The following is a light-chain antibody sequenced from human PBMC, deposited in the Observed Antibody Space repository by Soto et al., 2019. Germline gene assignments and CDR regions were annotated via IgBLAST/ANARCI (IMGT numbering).Light chain of an antibody. CDR3: QPRASSWT. V-gene: IGKV3-11*01. CDR2: DAS. Sequence: EIVLTQSPATLPLSPGERATLSYMASQSVSRFLAWYQQKPGQDPRLLIYDASNRATAIPARLSGSGSGTDFTLTISSLEPEDLAGYYCQPRASSWTFGQGTNVDI. CDR1: QSVSRF. J-gene: IGKJ1*01.